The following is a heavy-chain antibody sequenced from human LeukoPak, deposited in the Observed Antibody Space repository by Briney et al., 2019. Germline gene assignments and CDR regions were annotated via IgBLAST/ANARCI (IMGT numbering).Heavy chain of an antibody. V-gene: IGHV1-24*01. CDR1: GYTLTELS. J-gene: IGHJ3*02. Sequence: ASVKVSCKVSGYTLTELSMHWVRQAPGKGLEWMGGFDPEDGETIYAQKLQGRVTMTTDTSTSTAYMELRSLRSDDTAVYYCARGRGYETDAFDIWGQGTMVTVSS. D-gene: IGHD5-24*01. CDR3: ARGRGYETDAFDI. CDR2: FDPEDGET.